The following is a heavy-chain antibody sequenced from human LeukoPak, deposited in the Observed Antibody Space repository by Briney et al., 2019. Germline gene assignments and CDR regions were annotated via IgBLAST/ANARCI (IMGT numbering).Heavy chain of an antibody. Sequence: ASVKVSCKASGYTFTGYYMHWVRQAPGQGLDWMGWINPNSGGTNYAQKFQGRVTMTRDTSISTAYMELSRLRSDDTAVYYCARVRPNLGISGSYDYWGQGTLVTVSS. CDR3: ARVRPNLGISGSYDY. J-gene: IGHJ4*02. V-gene: IGHV1-2*02. CDR1: GYTFTGYY. D-gene: IGHD3-10*01. CDR2: INPNSGGT.